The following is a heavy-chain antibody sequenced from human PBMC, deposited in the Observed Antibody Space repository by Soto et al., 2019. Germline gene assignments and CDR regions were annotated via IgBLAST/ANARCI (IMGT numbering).Heavy chain of an antibody. CDR2: ISYDGSNK. Sequence: GGSLRLSCAASGFTFSSYGMHWVRQAPGKGLEWVAVISYDGSNKYYADSVKGRFTISRDNSKNTLYLQMNSLRAEDTAVYYCAKDQLAVAGIMVPPDYWGQGTLVTVSS. J-gene: IGHJ4*02. CDR1: GFTFSSYG. V-gene: IGHV3-30*18. D-gene: IGHD6-19*01. CDR3: AKDQLAVAGIMVPPDY.